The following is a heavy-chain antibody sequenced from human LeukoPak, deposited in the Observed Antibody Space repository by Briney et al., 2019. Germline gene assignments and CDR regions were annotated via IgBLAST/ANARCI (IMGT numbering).Heavy chain of an antibody. D-gene: IGHD3-10*01. CDR1: DGSFSSYY. CDR3: ARGGSGVLSYFYYYMDV. V-gene: IGHV4-34*01. CDR2: INHSGST. Sequence: SETLSLTCGVYDGSFSSYYWSWIRQPPGKGLEWIGEINHSGSTNYNPSLKSRLTISVDTSKNQFSLRLGSVTAADTAVYYCARGGSGVLSYFYYYMDVWGKGTTVTISS. J-gene: IGHJ6*03.